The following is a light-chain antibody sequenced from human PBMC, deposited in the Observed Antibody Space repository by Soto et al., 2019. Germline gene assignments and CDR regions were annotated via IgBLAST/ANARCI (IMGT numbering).Light chain of an antibody. J-gene: IGKJ1*01. CDR2: GPS. Sequence: EIVLTQSPGTLSLSPGERATLSCRASQSVNSNHIAWYQQKPGQAPRLLIYGPSSRATGIPERFSGSGSGLDFTLSISRLEPENFALYYCQQRSNWLPAWTFGQGTKVEIK. V-gene: IGKV3D-20*02. CDR1: QSVNSNH. CDR3: QQRSNWLPAWT.